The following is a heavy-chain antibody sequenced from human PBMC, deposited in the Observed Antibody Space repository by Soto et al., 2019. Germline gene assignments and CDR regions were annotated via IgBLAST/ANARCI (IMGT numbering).Heavy chain of an antibody. D-gene: IGHD2-8*01. J-gene: IGHJ1*01. V-gene: IGHV1-18*01. CDR1: GYTFTSSG. CDR3: ARSRYCTNGVCYTADYFQH. Sequence: ASVKVSCKASGYTFTSSGISWVRRAPGQGLEWMGWISAYNGNTNYAQKLQGRVTMTTDTSTSTAYMELRSLRSDDTAVYYCARSRYCTNGVCYTADYFQHWGQGTLVTVSS. CDR2: ISAYNGNT.